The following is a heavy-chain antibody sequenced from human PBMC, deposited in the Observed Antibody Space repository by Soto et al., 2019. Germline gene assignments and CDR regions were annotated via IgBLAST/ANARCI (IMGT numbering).Heavy chain of an antibody. V-gene: IGHV3-23*01. CDR2: ISDSGTGT. D-gene: IGHD1-26*01. CDR1: GVTFSSYA. Sequence: PGGSLRLSCAASGVTFSSYAMTWVRQAPGKGLEWVSVISDSGTGTYYADSVKGRFTISRDNSKNTLYLQMNSLRADDTAVYYCAKANLNGKGANDYWGQGALVTVSS. CDR3: AKANLNGKGANDY. J-gene: IGHJ4*02.